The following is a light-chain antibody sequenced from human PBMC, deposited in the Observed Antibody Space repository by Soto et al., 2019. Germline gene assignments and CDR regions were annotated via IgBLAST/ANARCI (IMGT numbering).Light chain of an antibody. Sequence: EIVLTQSPGTLSLSPGERATLSCRASQSVISTYLAWFQQKPGQAPRLLIFGASSRATGIPDRFSGSGSGTDFTLTISRLEPEDFAVYYCQQYNNWPSITFGQGTRLEIK. CDR2: GAS. CDR3: QQYNNWPSIT. J-gene: IGKJ5*01. CDR1: QSVISTY. V-gene: IGKV3-20*01.